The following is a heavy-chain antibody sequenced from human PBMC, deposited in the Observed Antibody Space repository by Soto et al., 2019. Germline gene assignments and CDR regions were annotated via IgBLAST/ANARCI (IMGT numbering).Heavy chain of an antibody. Sequence: EVQLVESGGGLVEPGGSLRLSCAAASGFTFSIYNMNWVRQSPGKGLEWVSSISGNSNYIYYADSVRGRFTISRDNTKNSLYLQMNSLRAEDTALYYCAKDRAQTGTRNFYYGSGSHGMDVWGQGTTVTVSS. V-gene: IGHV3-21*04. J-gene: IGHJ6*02. CDR3: AKDRAQTGTRNFYYGSGSHGMDV. D-gene: IGHD3-10*01. CDR2: ISGNSNYI. CDR1: GFTFSIYN.